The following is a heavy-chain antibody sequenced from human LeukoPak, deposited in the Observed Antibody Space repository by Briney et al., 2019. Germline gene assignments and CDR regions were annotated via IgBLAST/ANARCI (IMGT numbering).Heavy chain of an antibody. V-gene: IGHV1-69*06. CDR2: IIPIFGTA. CDR3: ATREKEPEAYYYGSGSPRYAFDI. Sequence: GASVKVSCKASGGTFSSYAISWVRQAPGQGLEWMGGIIPIFGTANYAQKFQGRVTMTEDTSTDTAYMELSSLRSEDTAVYYCATREKEPEAYYYGSGSPRYAFDIWGQGTMVTVSS. J-gene: IGHJ3*02. D-gene: IGHD3-10*01. CDR1: GGTFSSYA.